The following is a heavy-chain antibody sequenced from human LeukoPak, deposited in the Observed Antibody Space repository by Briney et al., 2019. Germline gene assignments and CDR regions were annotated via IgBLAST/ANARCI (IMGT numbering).Heavy chain of an antibody. D-gene: IGHD3-22*01. CDR2: ISSSSRTI. CDR3: ARAGTRTYYYDSSGYKGVDY. J-gene: IGHJ4*02. V-gene: IGHV3-48*01. CDR1: GFTFSSYS. Sequence: GGSLRLSCAASGFTFSSYSMNWVRQAPGKGLEWVSYISSSSRTIYYADSVKGRFTISRDDAKNSLYLQMNSLRAEDTAVYYCARAGTRTYYYDSSGYKGVDYWGQGTLVTVSS.